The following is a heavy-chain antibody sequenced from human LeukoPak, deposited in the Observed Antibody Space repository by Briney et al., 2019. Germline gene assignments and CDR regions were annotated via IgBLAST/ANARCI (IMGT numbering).Heavy chain of an antibody. Sequence: PGGSLRLSCVASGFAVSSNYMSWVRQAPGKGLEWVSVIYSGGSTYYADSVKGRFTISRDNSKNTLYLQMNSLRAEDTAVYYCARDRVGIAAAGTDYWGQGTLVTVSS. V-gene: IGHV3-66*01. CDR3: ARDRVGIAAAGTDY. CDR1: GFAVSSNY. CDR2: IYSGGST. D-gene: IGHD6-13*01. J-gene: IGHJ4*02.